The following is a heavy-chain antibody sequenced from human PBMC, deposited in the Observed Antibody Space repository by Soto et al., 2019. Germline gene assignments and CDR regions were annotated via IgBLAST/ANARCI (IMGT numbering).Heavy chain of an antibody. V-gene: IGHV3-30-3*01. CDR3: ALLDGYNFYYYYGMDV. D-gene: IGHD5-12*01. Sequence: QVQLVESGGGVVQPGRSLRLSCAASGFTFSSYAMHWVRQAPGKGLEWVAVISYDGSNKYYADSVKVRFTISRDNSKNTLYLQMNSLRAEDTAVYYCALLDGYNFYYYYGMDVWGQGTTVTVSS. CDR1: GFTFSSYA. CDR2: ISYDGSNK. J-gene: IGHJ6*02.